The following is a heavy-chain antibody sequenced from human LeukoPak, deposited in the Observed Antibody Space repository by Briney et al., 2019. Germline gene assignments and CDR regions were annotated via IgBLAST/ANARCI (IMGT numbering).Heavy chain of an antibody. V-gene: IGHV4-39*01. CDR3: ARGVGNYYGSGSYYKKRLNDAFDI. CDR1: GGSIRSSSFY. D-gene: IGHD3-10*01. J-gene: IGHJ3*02. CDR2: VYYSGST. Sequence: SETLSLTCTVSGGSIRSSSFYWGWIRQPPGKGLEWIGSVYYSGSTYYNPSLKSRVTISVDTSKNQFSLKLNSVTAADTAVYYCARGVGNYYGSGSYYKKRLNDAFDIWGQGTMVTVSS.